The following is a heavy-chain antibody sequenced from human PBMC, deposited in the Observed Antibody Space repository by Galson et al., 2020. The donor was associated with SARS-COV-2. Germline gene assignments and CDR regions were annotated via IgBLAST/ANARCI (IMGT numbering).Heavy chain of an antibody. CDR1: GYTFTSYG. J-gene: IGHJ4*02. CDR3: ARDRYCSGGSCYSFRY. CDR2: ISAYNGNT. V-gene: IGHV1-18*04. Sequence: ASVKVSCKASGYTFTSYGISWVRQAPGQGLEWMGWISAYNGNTNYAQKLQGRVTMTTDTSTSTAYMELRSLRSDDTAVYYCARDRYCSGGSCYSFRYWGQGTLVTVSS. D-gene: IGHD2-15*01.